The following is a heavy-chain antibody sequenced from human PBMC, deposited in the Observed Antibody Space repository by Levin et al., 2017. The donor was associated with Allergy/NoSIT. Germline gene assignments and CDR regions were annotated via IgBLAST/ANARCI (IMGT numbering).Heavy chain of an antibody. CDR3: AKDRGGYYGPLYWFDP. J-gene: IGHJ5*02. V-gene: IGHV3-23*01. D-gene: IGHD3-10*01. Sequence: GESLKISCAASGFTFSSYAMSWVRQAPGKGLEWVSGISGSGGNTYYADFVKGRFTISRDNSKNTLYLQMNSLRAEDTAVYYCAKDRGGYYGPLYWFDPWGQGTLVTVSS. CDR2: ISGSGGNT. CDR1: GFTFSSYA.